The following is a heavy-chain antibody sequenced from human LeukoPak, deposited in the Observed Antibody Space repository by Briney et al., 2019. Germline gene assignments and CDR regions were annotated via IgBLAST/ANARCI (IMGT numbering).Heavy chain of an antibody. D-gene: IGHD4-23*01. CDR1: GGSISNDY. Sequence: PSETLSLTCTVSGGSISNDYWSWIRQPAGKGLEWIGRVHSSGSTSYNPSLKSRVTMSIDTSKNQFSLKLTSVTAADTAVYYCARGAYGRDSLGMFDYWGQGTLVTVSS. J-gene: IGHJ4*02. CDR3: ARGAYGRDSLGMFDY. V-gene: IGHV4-4*07. CDR2: VHSSGST.